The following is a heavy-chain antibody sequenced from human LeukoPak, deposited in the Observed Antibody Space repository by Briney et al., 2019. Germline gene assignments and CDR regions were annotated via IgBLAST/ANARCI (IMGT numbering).Heavy chain of an antibody. V-gene: IGHV3-48*02. J-gene: IGHJ1*01. Sequence: GGSLRLSCAASGFTFSSYSMNWVRQAPGQGLEWVSYHSGGSGTIYYADSVKGRFTISRDNAKNSLYLEMNSLRDEDTAVYYCATYYYGSDVYFQHWGQGTLVTVSS. CDR3: ATYYYGSDVYFQH. CDR2: HSGGSGTI. CDR1: GFTFSSYS. D-gene: IGHD3-10*01.